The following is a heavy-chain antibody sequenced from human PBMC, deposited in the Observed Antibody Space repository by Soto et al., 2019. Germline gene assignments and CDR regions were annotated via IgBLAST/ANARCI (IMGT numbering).Heavy chain of an antibody. V-gene: IGHV3-23*01. Sequence: PEGSLRLSCVASGFTFSSYSLSWVRQAPGKGLEWVSGLRAGGDGGSTYYADSVTGRFTISRDNSNNTLLLQMNSLRDDDTAVYYCARDDAPKPPSSDKSGYFRALNSWGQETLVAVA. CDR3: ARDDAPKPPSSDKSGYFRALNS. J-gene: IGHJ4*02. CDR2: LRAGGDGGST. CDR1: GFTFSSYS. D-gene: IGHD3-22*01.